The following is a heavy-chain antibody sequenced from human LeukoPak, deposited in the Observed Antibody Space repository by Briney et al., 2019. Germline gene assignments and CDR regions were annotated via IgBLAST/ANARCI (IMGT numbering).Heavy chain of an antibody. Sequence: SETLSLTCTVSGVSITSGNNYWHWIRQSPGKGLEWIGFIYSGGRTNYNPFLRSRVVISADTSKNQISLRVDSMTAADTAVYYCVKAPTVAGSYGWFDPWGQGTLVAVSS. CDR3: VKAPTVAGSYGWFDP. CDR1: GVSITSGNNY. J-gene: IGHJ5*02. D-gene: IGHD6-19*01. CDR2: IYSGGRT. V-gene: IGHV4-30-4*08.